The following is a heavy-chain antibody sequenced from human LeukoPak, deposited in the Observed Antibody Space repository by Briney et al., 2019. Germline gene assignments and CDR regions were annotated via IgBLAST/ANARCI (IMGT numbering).Heavy chain of an antibody. Sequence: SETLSLTCTVSGGSISSYYWSWIRQPPGKGLEWIGYIYYSGSTNYNPSLKSRVTTSVDTSKNQFSLKLSSVTAADTAVYYCARPYYDILTGYYYNWFDPWGQGTLVTVSS. CDR3: ARPYYDILTGYYYNWFDP. V-gene: IGHV4-59*12. D-gene: IGHD3-9*01. CDR2: IYYSGST. J-gene: IGHJ5*02. CDR1: GGSISSYY.